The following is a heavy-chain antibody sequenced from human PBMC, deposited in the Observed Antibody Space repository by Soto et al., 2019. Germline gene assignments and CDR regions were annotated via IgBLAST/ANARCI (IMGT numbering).Heavy chain of an antibody. CDR3: ALVLRGYCYASLY. Sequence: VKVTCKASGGTFSSYAISWVRQAPGQGLEWMGGIIPIFGTANYAQKFQGRVTITADESTSTAYMELSSLRSEDTAVYYCALVLRGYCYASLYSGQGPLLTLS. CDR1: GGTFSSYA. CDR2: IIPIFGTA. D-gene: IGHD5-18*01. V-gene: IGHV1-69*01. J-gene: IGHJ4*02.